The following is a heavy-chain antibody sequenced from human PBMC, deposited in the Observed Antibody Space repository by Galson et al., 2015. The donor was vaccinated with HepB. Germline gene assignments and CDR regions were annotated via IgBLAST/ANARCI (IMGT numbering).Heavy chain of an antibody. Sequence: SLRLSCAASGFTFSTYAMHWVRQAPGKGLEWVAIISYGGSNKYYADLVKGRFTISRDNAKNSLYLQMNSLRAEDTAVYYCARDERYYDILTGRIRGFDYWGQGTLVTVSS. CDR2: ISYGGSNK. CDR3: ARDERYYDILTGRIRGFDY. V-gene: IGHV3-30-3*01. CDR1: GFTFSTYA. J-gene: IGHJ4*02. D-gene: IGHD3-9*01.